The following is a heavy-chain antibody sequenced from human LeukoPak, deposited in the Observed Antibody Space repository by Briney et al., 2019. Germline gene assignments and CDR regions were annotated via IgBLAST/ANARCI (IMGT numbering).Heavy chain of an antibody. CDR2: ISGSGDAT. CDR1: VFPFSMSA. D-gene: IGHD3-22*01. J-gene: IGHJ4*02. V-gene: IGHV3-23*01. Sequence: GGPLRLFCARSVFPFSMSAMNWVRGAPGRGLEWVSDISGSGDATYYADSVKGRFTISRDNSKNTLYVQMNSLRAEDTALYYCARGYYYDSGGYPIDYWGQGALVTVSS. CDR3: ARGYYYDSGGYPIDY.